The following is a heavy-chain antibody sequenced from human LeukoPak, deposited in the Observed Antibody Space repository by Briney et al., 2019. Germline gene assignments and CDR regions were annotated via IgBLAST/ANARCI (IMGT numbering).Heavy chain of an antibody. CDR3: ARDDYSSYDYNWFDP. D-gene: IGHD5-12*01. J-gene: IGHJ5*02. V-gene: IGHV3-7*04. Sequence: PGGSLRLSCAASGFTFSSYWMSWVRQAPGKGLEWVANIKQDGSEKYYVDSVKGRFTISRDNAKNSLYLQMNSLRAEDTAVYYCARDDYSSYDYNWFDPWGQGTLVTVSS. CDR2: IKQDGSEK. CDR1: GFTFSSYW.